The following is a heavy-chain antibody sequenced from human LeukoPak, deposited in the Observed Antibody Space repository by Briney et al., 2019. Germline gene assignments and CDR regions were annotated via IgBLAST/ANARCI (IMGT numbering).Heavy chain of an antibody. CDR3: AKDPNPREYQLLYGY. CDR2: ISGSGGST. CDR1: GFTFSSYA. J-gene: IGHJ4*02. Sequence: GGSLRLSCAASGFTFSSYAMSWVRQAPGKGLEWVSGISGSGGSTYYADSVKGRFTISRDNSKNTLYLQMDRLRAEDTAVYYCAKDPNPREYQLLYGYWGQGTLVTVSS. V-gene: IGHV3-23*01. D-gene: IGHD2-2*02.